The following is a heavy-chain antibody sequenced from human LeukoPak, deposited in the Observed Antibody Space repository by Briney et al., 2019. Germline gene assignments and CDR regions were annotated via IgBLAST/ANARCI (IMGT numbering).Heavy chain of an antibody. CDR1: GDSSSSYY. V-gene: IGHV4-59*13. D-gene: IGHD1-26*01. J-gene: IGHJ3*02. CDR2: IYYSGST. Sequence: SETLSLTCNVSGDSSSSYYWSWIRQPPGKGLEWIGYIYYSGSTNYNPSLKSRVTILVDTSKNQFSLKLSSVTAADTAVYYCARDRRYSGISGAFDIWGQGTMVTV. CDR3: ARDRRYSGISGAFDI.